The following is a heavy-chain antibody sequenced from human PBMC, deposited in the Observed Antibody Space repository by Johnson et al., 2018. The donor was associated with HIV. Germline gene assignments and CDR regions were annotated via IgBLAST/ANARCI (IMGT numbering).Heavy chain of an antibody. D-gene: IGHD6-19*01. CDR1: GFTVSSNA. J-gene: IGHJ3*01. V-gene: IGHV3-7*05. CDR2: INQDGSET. Sequence: VQLVESRGVLVQPGGSLRLSCAASGFTVSSNAMSWVRQAPGKGLECVANINQDGSETYYVGSVKGRFTTSRANAKNSLYLQMDSLRAEDTALYYCAKDLRLSSGQWLVQGGAFDLWGQGTMVAVSS. CDR3: AKDLRLSSGQWLVQGGAFDL.